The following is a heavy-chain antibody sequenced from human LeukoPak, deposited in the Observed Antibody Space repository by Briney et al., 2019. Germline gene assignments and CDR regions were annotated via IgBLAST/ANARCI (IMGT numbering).Heavy chain of an antibody. CDR2: ISYDGSNE. CDR3: AKDYGAYCSGDCYSLDY. V-gene: IGHV3-30*18. CDR1: RFTFSSYG. D-gene: IGHD2-21*02. Sequence: GGSLRLSCAASRFTFSSYGMHWVRQAPGKGLGWVAVISYDGSNEYYVDSVKGRFTISRDNSKNTLYLQMNSLRAEDTAVYYCAKDYGAYCSGDCYSLDYWGQGTLVTVSS. J-gene: IGHJ4*02.